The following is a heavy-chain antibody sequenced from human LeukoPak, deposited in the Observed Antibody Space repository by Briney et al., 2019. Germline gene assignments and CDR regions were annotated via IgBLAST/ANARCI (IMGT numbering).Heavy chain of an antibody. CDR3: ARVSARALDY. CDR1: GFTFSSYS. CDR2: ISSSSSTI. V-gene: IGHV3-48*04. J-gene: IGHJ4*02. Sequence: PGGSLRLSCAASGFTFSSYSMNWVRQAPGKGLEWVSYISSSSSTIYYADSVKGRFTISRDNAKNSLYLQMNSLRAEDTAVYYCARVSARALDYWGQGTLVTVSS. D-gene: IGHD6-25*01.